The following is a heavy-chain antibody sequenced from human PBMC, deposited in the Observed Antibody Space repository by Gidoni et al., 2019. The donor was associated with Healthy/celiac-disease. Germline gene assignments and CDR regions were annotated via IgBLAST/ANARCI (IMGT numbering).Heavy chain of an antibody. CDR3: ARKGPMIVGGFDY. Sequence: VQLLEAGGGLVQPAGSLRLYWPGSGFTISSYAMSWVRQAPGKGLEWVSAISGSGGSTYYADSVKGRFTISRDNSKNTLYLQMNSLRAEDTAVYYCARKGPMIVGGFDYWGQGTLVTVSS. CDR1: GFTISSYA. CDR2: ISGSGGST. V-gene: IGHV3-23*01. D-gene: IGHD3-22*01. J-gene: IGHJ4*02.